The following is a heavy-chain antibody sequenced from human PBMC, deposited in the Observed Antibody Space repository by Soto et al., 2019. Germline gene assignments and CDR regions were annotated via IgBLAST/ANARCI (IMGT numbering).Heavy chain of an antibody. V-gene: IGHV1-69*01. CDR1: GGPFTSYA. Sequence: SVKVACAASGGPFTSYAVIWVRRAPGQGLEWMGGIIPIFGTANYAQKFQGRVTITADESTSTAYMELSSLRSEDTAVYYCARDPSSYGSGSLYYYGMDVWGQGTTVTVSS. CDR2: IIPIFGTA. J-gene: IGHJ6*02. CDR3: ARDPSSYGSGSLYYYGMDV. D-gene: IGHD3-10*01.